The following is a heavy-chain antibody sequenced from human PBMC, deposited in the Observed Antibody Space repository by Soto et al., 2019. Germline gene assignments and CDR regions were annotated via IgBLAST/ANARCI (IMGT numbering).Heavy chain of an antibody. CDR2: IGGSSGHI. CDR1: GFTFGSYS. D-gene: IGHD2-8*01. Sequence: EVLLVESGGGLVKPGGSLRLSCAASGFTFGSYSMVWVRQAPEKGLEWVSSIGGSSGHIYYADSLKGRFTISRDNAKNSLYLQMNSLRVEDTAVYYCAITNGAYSNDFDYWGQGTLVTVSS. V-gene: IGHV3-21*02. J-gene: IGHJ4*02. CDR3: AITNGAYSNDFDY.